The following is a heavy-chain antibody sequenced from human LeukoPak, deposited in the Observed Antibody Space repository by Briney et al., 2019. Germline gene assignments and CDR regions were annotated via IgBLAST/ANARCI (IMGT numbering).Heavy chain of an antibody. CDR3: ARGPYCSGGSCYSGDY. V-gene: IGHV1-18*01. J-gene: IGHJ4*02. CDR2: ISAYNGNT. CDR1: GYTFTSYG. D-gene: IGHD2-15*01. Sequence: ASVKVSCKASGYTFTSYGISWVRQAPGQGLEWMGWISAYNGNTNYAQKLQGRVTMTTDTSTSTAYMELSSLRSEDTAVYYCARGPYCSGGSCYSGDYWGQGTLVTVSS.